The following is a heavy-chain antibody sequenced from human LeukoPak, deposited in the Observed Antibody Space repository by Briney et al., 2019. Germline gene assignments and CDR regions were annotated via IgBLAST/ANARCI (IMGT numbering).Heavy chain of an antibody. CDR1: GFTFSSYE. D-gene: IGHD3-9*01. CDR3: ARDRRTGSLLDFFDY. CDR2: ISSSGSTI. V-gene: IGHV3-48*03. J-gene: IGHJ4*02. Sequence: GGSLRLSCAASGFTFSSYEMNWVRQAPGKGLEWVSYISSSGSTIYYADSVKGRFTISRDNAKNSLYLQMNSLRAEDTAVYYCARDRRTGSLLDFFDYWGQGTLVTVSS.